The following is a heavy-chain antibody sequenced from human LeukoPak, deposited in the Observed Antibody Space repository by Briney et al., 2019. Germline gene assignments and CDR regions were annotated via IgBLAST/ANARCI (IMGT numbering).Heavy chain of an antibody. J-gene: IGHJ4*02. CDR3: ARGDSGSYYGNIDY. CDR2: IYTSGST. CDR1: GGSISSSSYY. Sequence: SETLSLTCTVSGGSISSSSYYWSWIRQPAGKGLEWIGRIYTSGSTNYNPSLKSRVTISVDTSKNQFSLKLSSVTAADTAVYYCARGDSGSYYGNIDYWGQGTLVTVSS. V-gene: IGHV4-61*02. D-gene: IGHD1-26*01.